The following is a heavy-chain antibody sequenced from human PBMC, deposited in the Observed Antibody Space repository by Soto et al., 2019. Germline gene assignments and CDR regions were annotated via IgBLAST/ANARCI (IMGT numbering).Heavy chain of an antibody. CDR1: GGSISNFY. J-gene: IGHJ4*02. CDR3: ARDSWIQLWSLDY. D-gene: IGHD5-18*01. CDR2: VYYTGST. V-gene: IGHV4-59*12. Sequence: SETLSLTCTVSGGSISNFYWSWIRQPPGKGLEWIGYVYYTGSTSYNPSLKRRVTFSADTSRGQFSLRLNSVTAADTAVYYCARDSWIQLWSLDYWGQGTLVTVSS.